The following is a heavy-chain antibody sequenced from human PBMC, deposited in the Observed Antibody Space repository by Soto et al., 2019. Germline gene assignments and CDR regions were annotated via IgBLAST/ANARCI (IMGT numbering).Heavy chain of an antibody. CDR1: GFTFSDYY. J-gene: IGHJ4*02. D-gene: IGHD6-6*01. Sequence: QVQLVESGGGLVKPGGSLRLSCAASGFTFSDYYMSWIRQAPGKGLEWVSYISSSGSTIYYADSVKGRFTISRDNAKNSLYLQMDSLRAEDTAVYYYARDRSVLIAARPLIYWGQGTLVTVSS. V-gene: IGHV3-11*01. CDR2: ISSSGSTI. CDR3: ARDRSVLIAARPLIY.